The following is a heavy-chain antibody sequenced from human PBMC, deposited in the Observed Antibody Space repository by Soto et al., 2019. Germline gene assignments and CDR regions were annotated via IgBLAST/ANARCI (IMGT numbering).Heavy chain of an antibody. CDR3: ARGYYDSSGYSNWFDP. Sequence: QVQLVESGGGLVKPGGSLRLSCVVSGFTFSDYYMSWIRQAPGKGLEWVSYISTSGSYTNYADSVKGRFTISRDNAKNSLYLQMNSLRAEDTAVYYCARGYYDSSGYSNWFDPWGQGTLVTVSS. J-gene: IGHJ5*02. V-gene: IGHV3-11*05. D-gene: IGHD3-22*01. CDR2: ISTSGSYT. CDR1: GFTFSDYY.